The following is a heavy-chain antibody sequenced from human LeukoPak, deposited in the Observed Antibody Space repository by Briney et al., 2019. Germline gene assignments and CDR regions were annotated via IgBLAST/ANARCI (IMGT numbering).Heavy chain of an antibody. D-gene: IGHD3-10*01. J-gene: IGHJ4*02. CDR2: LYYSGST. CDR3: ARLLDFPRGIITYSEFDF. Sequence: SETLSLTCAVYGGSFSGYYWSWIRQPPGKGLEWLGSLYYSGSTYYNPSLKSRLTLSVDTSKEQFSLKLTSATAADTAVYYCARLLDFPRGIITYSEFDFWGQGALVTVSS. CDR1: GGSFSGYY. V-gene: IGHV4-59*05.